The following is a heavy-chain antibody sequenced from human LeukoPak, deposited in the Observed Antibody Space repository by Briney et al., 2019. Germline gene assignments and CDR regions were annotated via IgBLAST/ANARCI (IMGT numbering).Heavy chain of an antibody. V-gene: IGHV4-4*07. J-gene: IGHJ4*02. CDR1: GGSISGYY. CDR2: IYTSGST. D-gene: IGHD3-16*02. CDR3: ASSHIPYYDYVWGSYRLDY. Sequence: SETLSLTCTVSGGSISGYYWSWIRQPAGKGLEWIGRIYTSGSTNYNPSLKSRVTMSVDTSKNQFSLKLSSVTAADTAVDYCASSHIPYYDYVWGSYRLDYWGQGTLVTVSS.